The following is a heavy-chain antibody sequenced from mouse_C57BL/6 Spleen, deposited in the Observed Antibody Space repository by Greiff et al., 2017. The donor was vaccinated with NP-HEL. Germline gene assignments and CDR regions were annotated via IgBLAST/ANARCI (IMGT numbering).Heavy chain of an antibody. J-gene: IGHJ2*01. V-gene: IGHV1-72*01. Sequence: QVHVKQPGAELVKPGASVKLSCKASGYTFTSYWMHWVKQRPGRGLEWIGRIDPNSGGTKYNEKFKSKATLTVDKPSSTAYMQLSSLTSEDSAVYYCARGGLVVATDFFDYWGQGTTLTVSS. CDR1: GYTFTSYW. CDR3: ARGGLVVATDFFDY. D-gene: IGHD1-1*01. CDR2: IDPNSGGT.